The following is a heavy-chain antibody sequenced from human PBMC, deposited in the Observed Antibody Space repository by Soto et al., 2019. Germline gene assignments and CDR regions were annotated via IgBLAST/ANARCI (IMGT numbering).Heavy chain of an antibody. CDR2: INAGNGNT. V-gene: IGHV1-3*01. CDR1: GYTFTSYA. D-gene: IGHD2-2*01. J-gene: IGHJ4*02. Sequence: ASVKVSCKASGYTFTSYAMHWVRQAPGQRLERMGWINAGNGNTKYSQKFQGRFTISRDNAKNSLYLEMSSLRVEDTAVYFCARNDEGGSRLWGQGTLVTVSS. CDR3: ARNDEGGSRL.